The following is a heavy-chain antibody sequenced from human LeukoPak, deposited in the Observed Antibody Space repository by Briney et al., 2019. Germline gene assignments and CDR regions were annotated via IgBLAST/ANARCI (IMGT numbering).Heavy chain of an antibody. CDR3: AKDQSSVGADY. J-gene: IGHJ4*02. CDR1: GFTFSSYG. D-gene: IGHD1-26*01. CDR2: ISYGGSNK. V-gene: IGHV3-30*18. Sequence: GGSLRLSCAASGFTFSSYGMHWVRQAPGKGLEWVAVISYGGSNKYYADSVKGRFTISRDNSKNTLYLQMNSLRAEDTAVYYCAKDQSSVGADYWGQGTLVTVSS.